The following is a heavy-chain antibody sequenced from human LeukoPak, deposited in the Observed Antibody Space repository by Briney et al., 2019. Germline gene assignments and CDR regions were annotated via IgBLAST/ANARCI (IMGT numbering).Heavy chain of an antibody. V-gene: IGHV3-30*18. CDR2: ISYDGSNK. J-gene: IGHJ5*02. CDR3: AKAQGIAAAGTLAGFDP. CDR1: GLSFSSQA. D-gene: IGHD6-13*01. Sequence: GGSLRLSCAASGLSFSSQAMTWVRQAPGKGLEWVAVISYDGSNKYYADSVKGRFTISRDNSKNTLYLQMNSLRAEDTAVYYCAKAQGIAAAGTLAGFDPWGQGTLVTVSS.